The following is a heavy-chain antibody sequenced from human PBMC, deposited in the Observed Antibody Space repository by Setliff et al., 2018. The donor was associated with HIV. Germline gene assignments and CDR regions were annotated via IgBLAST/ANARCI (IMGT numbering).Heavy chain of an antibody. CDR3: ARAFSGNYYGGVDY. V-gene: IGHV4-39*07. CDR2: IYYSGST. J-gene: IGHJ4*02. CDR1: GGSISSSSYY. D-gene: IGHD1-26*01. Sequence: SETLSLTCTVSGGSISSSSYYWGWIRQPPGKGLEWIGSIYYSGSTYYNPSLKSRVTISVDTSKNQFSLKLSSVTAADTAVYYCARAFSGNYYGGVDYWGQGTLVTVSS.